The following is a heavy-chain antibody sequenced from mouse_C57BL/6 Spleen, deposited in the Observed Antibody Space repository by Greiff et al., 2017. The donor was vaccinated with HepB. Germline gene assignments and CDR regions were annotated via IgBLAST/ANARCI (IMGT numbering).Heavy chain of an antibody. Sequence: EVQGVESGGDLVKPGGSLKLSCAASGFTFSSYGMSWVRQTPDKRLEWVATISSGGSYTYYPDSVKGRFTISRDNAKNTLYLQMSSLKSEDTAMYYCARYDYDAWYFDVWGTGTTVTVSS. CDR3: ARYDYDAWYFDV. D-gene: IGHD2-4*01. CDR2: ISSGGSYT. J-gene: IGHJ1*03. CDR1: GFTFSSYG. V-gene: IGHV5-6*01.